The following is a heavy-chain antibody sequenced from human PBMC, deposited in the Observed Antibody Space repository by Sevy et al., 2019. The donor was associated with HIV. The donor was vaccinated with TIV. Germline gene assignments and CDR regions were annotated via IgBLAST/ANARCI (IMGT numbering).Heavy chain of an antibody. J-gene: IGHJ6*02. Sequence: ALVKVSCKASGYTFTSYAMNWVRQAPGQGLEWMGWINTNTGNPTYAQGFTGRFVFSLDTSVSTAYLQISSLKAEDTAVYYCARPGDLHIGSIYYYGMDVWGQGTTVTVSS. D-gene: IGHD7-27*01. CDR1: GYTFTSYA. CDR3: ARPGDLHIGSIYYYGMDV. V-gene: IGHV7-4-1*02. CDR2: INTNTGNP.